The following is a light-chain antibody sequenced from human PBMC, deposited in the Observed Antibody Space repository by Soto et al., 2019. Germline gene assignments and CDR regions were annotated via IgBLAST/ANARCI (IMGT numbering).Light chain of an antibody. Sequence: QAVVTQPASVSGSPGQSITISCTGTSRDVGGYNYVSWYQQHPGKAPKLMIYEVSNRPSGVSNRFSGSKSGNTASLTISGLQAEDEADYYCSSYTSYSTLVFGGGTQLTVL. CDR2: EVS. V-gene: IGLV2-14*01. CDR3: SSYTSYSTLV. J-gene: IGLJ2*01. CDR1: SRDVGGYNY.